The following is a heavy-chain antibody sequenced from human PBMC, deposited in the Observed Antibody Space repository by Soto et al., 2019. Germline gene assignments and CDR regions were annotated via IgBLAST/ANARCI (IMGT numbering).Heavy chain of an antibody. J-gene: IGHJ4*02. CDR2: IKQDGSEK. D-gene: IGHD5-12*01. CDR1: GFTFSSYW. V-gene: IGHV3-7*01. CDR3: ARARRGDGYNRFFDY. Sequence: LRLSCAASGFTFSSYWMSWVRQAPGKGLEWVANIKQDGSEKYYVDSVKGRFTISRDNAKNSLYLQMNSLRAEDTAVYYCARARRGDGYNRFFDYWGQGTLVTVSS.